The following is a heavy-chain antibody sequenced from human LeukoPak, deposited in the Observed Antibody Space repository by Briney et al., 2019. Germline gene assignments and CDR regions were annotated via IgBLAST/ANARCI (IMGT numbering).Heavy chain of an antibody. V-gene: IGHV3-23*01. CDR1: GFTFSSYA. Sequence: GGSLRLSCAASGFTFSSYAMSWVRQAPGKGLEWVSAISGSGGSTYYADSVKGRFTISRDNSKNTLYLQMNSLRAEDTAVYYCASWGYNWNYGRTYYFDYWGQGTLVTVSS. J-gene: IGHJ4*02. D-gene: IGHD1-7*01. CDR3: ASWGYNWNYGRTYYFDY. CDR2: ISGSGGST.